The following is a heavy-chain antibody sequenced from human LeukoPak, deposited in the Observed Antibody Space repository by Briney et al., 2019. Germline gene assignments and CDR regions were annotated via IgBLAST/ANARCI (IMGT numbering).Heavy chain of an antibody. D-gene: IGHD1-26*01. CDR3: AKDSSGSYYGKSDF. Sequence: PGGSLMLSCAASVFTFSNYAMSWVRQAPGKGVEWVSGISGGGGSTYYADSVKGRFTISRDNSKNTLYTAMNSLRGEDTAVYYCAKDSSGSYYGKSDFWGQGTLVAVSS. CDR2: ISGGGGST. J-gene: IGHJ4*02. V-gene: IGHV3-23*01. CDR1: VFTFSNYA.